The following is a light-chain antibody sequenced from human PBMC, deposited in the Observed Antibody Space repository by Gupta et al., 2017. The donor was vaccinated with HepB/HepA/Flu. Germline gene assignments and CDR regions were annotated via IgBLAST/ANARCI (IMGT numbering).Light chain of an antibody. CDR2: SNN. CDR1: SSNIGSNT. J-gene: IGLJ3*02. Sequence: QSVQTQPRSPSGTPGPTVPFSGSGSSSNIGSNTVNWYLQLPGTAPKLLIYSNNQRPSVVPDRFSGSESGTSASLSISGLQSEDEADYYCAAWDGSLNGWVFGRVTKLTVL. V-gene: IGLV1-44*01. CDR3: AAWDGSLNGWV.